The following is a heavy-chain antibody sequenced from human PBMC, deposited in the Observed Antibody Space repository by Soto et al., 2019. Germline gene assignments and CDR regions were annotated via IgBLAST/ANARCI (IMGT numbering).Heavy chain of an antibody. D-gene: IGHD3-3*01. CDR3: ARVRDMEYDFWSAWSA. V-gene: IGHV3-66*01. Sequence: EVHLVESGGGLVQPGGSLRLSCAVSAFTVSSNYMSWVRQAPGKGLEWVSVLYSGDNTYYADSVKGRFTISRDNSKNTLYLQMNSLRAEDTAVYYCARVRDMEYDFWSAWSAWGQGTLVTVSS. J-gene: IGHJ5*02. CDR1: AFTVSSNY. CDR2: LYSGDNT.